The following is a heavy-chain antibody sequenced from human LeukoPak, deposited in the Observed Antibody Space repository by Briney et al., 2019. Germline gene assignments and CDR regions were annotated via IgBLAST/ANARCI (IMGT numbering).Heavy chain of an antibody. V-gene: IGHV3-23*01. CDR2: ISGSGGST. CDR3: ARDPTSRILEGYFDY. D-gene: IGHD5/OR15-5a*01. Sequence: GGSLRLSCAASGFTFSSYAMSWVSQAPGKGLEWVSAISGSGGSTYYADSVKGRFTISRDNSKNTLYLQMNSLRAEDTAVYYCARDPTSRILEGYFDYWGQGTLVTVSS. J-gene: IGHJ4*02. CDR1: GFTFSSYA.